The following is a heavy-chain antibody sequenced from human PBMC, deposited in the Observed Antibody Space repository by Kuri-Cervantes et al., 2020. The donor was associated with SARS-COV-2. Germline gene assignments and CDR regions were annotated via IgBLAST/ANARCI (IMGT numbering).Heavy chain of an antibody. Sequence: GGSLRLSCAASGFTFSSYSMNWVRQAPGKGLEWVSYISSSSSSTIYYADSVKGRFTISRDNVKNSLYLQMNSLRAEDTAVYYCAGDHYYYYYMDVWGKGTTVTVSS. CDR1: GFTFSSYS. J-gene: IGHJ6*03. CDR2: ISSSSSSTI. D-gene: IGHD3-10*01. V-gene: IGHV3-48*01. CDR3: AGDHYYYYYMDV.